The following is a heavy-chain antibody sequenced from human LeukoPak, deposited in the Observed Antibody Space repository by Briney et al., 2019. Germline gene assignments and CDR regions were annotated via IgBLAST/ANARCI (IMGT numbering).Heavy chain of an antibody. CDR1: GFSFSSYG. CDR2: ISGSGGGT. Sequence: GGSLRLSCAASGFSFSSYGVNWVRQTPGKGLEGVSAISGSGGGTFYAPSVKGRFTISRDNSKNTLFLQMNGLRAEHTAKYYCAKSRSPGYSMGYDPDYWGQGTLVIVST. J-gene: IGHJ4*02. V-gene: IGHV3-23*01. D-gene: IGHD5-18*01. CDR3: AKSRSPGYSMGYDPDY.